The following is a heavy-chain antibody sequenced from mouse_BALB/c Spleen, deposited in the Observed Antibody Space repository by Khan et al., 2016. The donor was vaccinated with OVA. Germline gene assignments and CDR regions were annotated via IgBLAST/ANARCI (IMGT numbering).Heavy chain of an antibody. V-gene: IGHV9-3-1*01. J-gene: IGHJ4*01. CDR1: GYTFTNYG. CDR3: ASPPYVSYTLDY. D-gene: IGHD1-1*01. CDR2: INTYTGEP. Sequence: QIQLVQSGPELKKPGETVKISCKASGYTFTNYGMNWVKQSPGKALKWMGWINTYTGEPTYADDFKGRFAFSLETSATTAYLQINNLKNEDTATYFCASPPYVSYTLDYWGPPTSVPVSS.